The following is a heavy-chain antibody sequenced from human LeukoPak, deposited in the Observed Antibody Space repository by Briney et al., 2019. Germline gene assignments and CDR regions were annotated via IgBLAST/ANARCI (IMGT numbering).Heavy chain of an antibody. CDR2: INPSGGST. CDR1: EYTFTSYY. Sequence: ASVKVSCKASEYTFTSYYMHWVRQAPGQGLEWMGIINPSGGSTSYAQKFQGRVTMTRDTSTSTVYMELSSLRSEDTAVYYCAGDRCSSTSCYPGVYWGQGTLVTVSS. J-gene: IGHJ4*02. CDR3: AGDRCSSTSCYPGVY. D-gene: IGHD2-2*01. V-gene: IGHV1-46*01.